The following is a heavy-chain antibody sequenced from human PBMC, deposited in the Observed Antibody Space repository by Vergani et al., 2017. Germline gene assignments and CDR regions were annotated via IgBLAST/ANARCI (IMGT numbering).Heavy chain of an antibody. D-gene: IGHD2-2*01. J-gene: IGHJ4*02. CDR3: ARDLEVDYCSSTSCYLPDY. Sequence: EVQLLESGGGLVQPGGSLRLSCAASGFTFSSYEMNWVRKAPGKGLEWVSYISSSGSTIYYADSVKGRFTISRDNAKNSLYLQMNSLRAEDTALYYCARDLEVDYCSSTSCYLPDYWGQGTLVTVSS. CDR2: ISSSGSTI. CDR1: GFTFSSYE. V-gene: IGHV3-48*03.